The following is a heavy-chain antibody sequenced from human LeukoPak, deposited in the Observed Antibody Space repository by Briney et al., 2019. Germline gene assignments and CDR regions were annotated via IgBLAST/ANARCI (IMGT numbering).Heavy chain of an antibody. D-gene: IGHD2-2*02. CDR2: IYHSGST. V-gene: IGHV4-30-2*01. CDR3: ARAFLLGYCSSTSCYRGAFDI. Sequence: SQTLSLTCTVSGGSISSGGYCWSWIRQPPGKGLEWIGYIYHSGSTYYNPSLKSRVTISVDRSKNQFSLKLSSVTAADTAVYYCARAFLLGYCSSTSCYRGAFDIWGQGTMVTVSS. J-gene: IGHJ3*02. CDR1: GGSISSGGYC.